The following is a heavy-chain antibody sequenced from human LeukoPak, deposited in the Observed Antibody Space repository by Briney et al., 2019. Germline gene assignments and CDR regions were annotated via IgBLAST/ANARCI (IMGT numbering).Heavy chain of an antibody. Sequence: GGSLRLSCAASGFTFSSYSMNWVRQAPGKGLEWVSSISSSSSYIYYADSVKGRFTISRDNAKNSLYLQMNSLRAVDTAVYYCARDLGWLQSDYWGQGTLVTVSS. V-gene: IGHV3-21*01. J-gene: IGHJ4*02. CDR1: GFTFSSYS. CDR3: ARDLGWLQSDY. D-gene: IGHD5-24*01. CDR2: ISSSSSYI.